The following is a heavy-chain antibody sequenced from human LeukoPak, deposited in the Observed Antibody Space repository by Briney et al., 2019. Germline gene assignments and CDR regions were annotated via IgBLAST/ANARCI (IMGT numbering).Heavy chain of an antibody. CDR2: IYYSGST. J-gene: IGHJ4*02. Sequence: SETLSLTCTVSGGSISSYYWSWIRQPPGKGLEWIGHIYYSGSTNYNPSLKSRVTISVDTSKNQFSLKLSSVTAADTAVYYCARHGAAVAGIYDYWGQGTLVTVSS. V-gene: IGHV4-59*08. CDR3: ARHGAAVAGIYDY. D-gene: IGHD6-19*01. CDR1: GGSISSYY.